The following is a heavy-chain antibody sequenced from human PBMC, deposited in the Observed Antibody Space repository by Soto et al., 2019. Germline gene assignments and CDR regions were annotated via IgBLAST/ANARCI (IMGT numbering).Heavy chain of an antibody. CDR3: AKDRTFGDSYKPPCDH. Sequence: QVHLVESGGGVVQPGTSLRLSCVASGFTFRNYGMHWVRQAPGEGLECVATIWYDGSSTDYADSVKGRFTISRDNSKNTVFLQMNSLRVEDTAVYYCAKDRTFGDSYKPPCDHWGQGTLVTVSP. CDR1: GFTFRNYG. V-gene: IGHV3-33*06. D-gene: IGHD3-10*01. CDR2: IWYDGSST. J-gene: IGHJ4*02.